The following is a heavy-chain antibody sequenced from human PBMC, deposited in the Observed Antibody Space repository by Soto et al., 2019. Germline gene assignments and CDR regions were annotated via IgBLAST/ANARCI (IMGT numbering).Heavy chain of an antibody. J-gene: IGHJ4*02. CDR1: RGTFRSYA. CDR3: AAGDDFDY. Sequence: SLQVSCNASRGTFRSYAISWVRQAPGQGLEWMGGIIPIFCTANYAQKFQGRVTITADESTSTAYMELSSLRSEDTAVYYCAAGDDFDYWGQGTLVTVSS. CDR2: IIPIFCTA. V-gene: IGHV1-69*13. D-gene: IGHD6-13*01.